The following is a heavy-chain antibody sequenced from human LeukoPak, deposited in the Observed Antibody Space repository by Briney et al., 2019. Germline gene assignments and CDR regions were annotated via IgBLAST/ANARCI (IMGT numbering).Heavy chain of an antibody. D-gene: IGHD2-15*01. V-gene: IGHV3-30*03. CDR1: GFTFSSYD. Sequence: GGSLRLSCAASGFTFSSYDMHWVRQAPGKGLEWVALISYDGSNKYYADSVKGRFTISRDNSKNTLYLQMNSLRGEDTAVYYCAREDIPFDYWGQGTLVTVSS. J-gene: IGHJ4*02. CDR3: AREDIPFDY. CDR2: ISYDGSNK.